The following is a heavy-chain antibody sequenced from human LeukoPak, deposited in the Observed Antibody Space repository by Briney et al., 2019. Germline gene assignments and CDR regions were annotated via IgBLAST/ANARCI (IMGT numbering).Heavy chain of an antibody. Sequence: SETLFLTCTVSGGSISSYYWSWIRQPPGKGLEWIGYIYYSGSTKYNPSLKSRVTISVDTSKNQFSLKLSSVTAADTAVYYCARDGYGDGMDYWGQGTLVTVSS. J-gene: IGHJ4*02. CDR2: IYYSGST. D-gene: IGHD4-17*01. CDR1: GGSISSYY. CDR3: ARDGYGDGMDY. V-gene: IGHV4-59*01.